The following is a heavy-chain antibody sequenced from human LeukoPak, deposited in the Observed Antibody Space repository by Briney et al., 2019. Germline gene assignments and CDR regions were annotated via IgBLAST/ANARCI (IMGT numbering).Heavy chain of an antibody. D-gene: IGHD3-22*01. CDR3: ARDSITLNLYCYYYMDV. J-gene: IGHJ6*03. CDR2: IKQDGSEK. V-gene: IGHV3-7*01. Sequence: GGSLRLSCAASGFTFSSYWMSWVRQAPGKGLEWVANIKQDGSEKYYVDSVKGRFTISRDNAKNSLYLQMNSLRAEDTAVYYCARDSITLNLYCYYYMDVWGKGTTVTVSS. CDR1: GFTFSSYW.